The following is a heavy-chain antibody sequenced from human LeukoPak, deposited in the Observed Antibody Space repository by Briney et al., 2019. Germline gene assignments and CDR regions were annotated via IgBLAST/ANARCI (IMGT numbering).Heavy chain of an antibody. J-gene: IGHJ4*02. V-gene: IGHV4-59*01. CDR1: GGSISSYY. D-gene: IGHD3-3*01. Sequence: SETLSLTCTVSGGSISSYYWSWIRQPPGKGLEWIGYIYYSGSTNYNPSLKSRVTISVDTSKNQFSLKLSSVTAADTAVYYCARGTRFLPYYFDYWGQGTPVTVSS. CDR3: ARGTRFLPYYFDY. CDR2: IYYSGST.